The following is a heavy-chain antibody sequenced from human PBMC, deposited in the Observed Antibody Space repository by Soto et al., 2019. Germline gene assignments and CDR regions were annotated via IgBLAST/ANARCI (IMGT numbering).Heavy chain of an antibody. CDR2: ISSTTNYI. J-gene: IGHJ4*02. CDR1: GFTFTRYS. CDR3: ARESEDLTSNFDY. V-gene: IGHV3-21*06. Sequence: NPGGSLRLSCAASGFTFTRYSMNWVRQAPGKWLEWVSSISSTTNYIYYGDSMKGRFTISRDNAKNSLYLEMNSLRAEDTAVYYCARESEDLTSNFDYWGQGXLVTVYS.